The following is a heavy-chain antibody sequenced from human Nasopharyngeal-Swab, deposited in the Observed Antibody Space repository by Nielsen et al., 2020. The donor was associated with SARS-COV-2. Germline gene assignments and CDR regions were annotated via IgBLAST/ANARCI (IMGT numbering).Heavy chain of an antibody. CDR3: AHEATAIPYPTTFGY. Sequence: SGPTLVKHTQTLTLTCTFTGLSLSTSGVGVGWIRHPPGKALEWLALIYWDDDKRYSPSLKSRLTITTATSKNHVILTMTNMDPVDTATYYCAHEATAIPYPTTFGYWGQGTLVTVPS. CDR1: GLSLSTSGVG. V-gene: IGHV2-5*02. J-gene: IGHJ4*02. D-gene: IGHD5-18*01. CDR2: IYWDDDK.